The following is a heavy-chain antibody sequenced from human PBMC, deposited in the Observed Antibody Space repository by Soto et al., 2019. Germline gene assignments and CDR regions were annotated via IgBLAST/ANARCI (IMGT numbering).Heavy chain of an antibody. Sequence: GGSLRLSCATSGFDFSNTWIHWVRQVPGQGLVWVSRINSDGSSIIYADSVKGRFTHSRDNAKNTVHLQMNSLRAEDTAVYYCARDGSSGSYYNPRYYGMDVWGQGTTVTVSS. V-gene: IGHV3-74*01. D-gene: IGHD3-10*01. J-gene: IGHJ6*02. CDR2: INSDGSSI. CDR1: GFDFSNTW. CDR3: ARDGSSGSYYNPRYYGMDV.